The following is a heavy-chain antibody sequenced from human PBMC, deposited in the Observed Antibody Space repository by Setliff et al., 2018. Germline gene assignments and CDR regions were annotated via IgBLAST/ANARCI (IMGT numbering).Heavy chain of an antibody. CDR2: INHSGSI. D-gene: IGHD2-21*02. Sequence: SETLSLTCAVYGGSFSGYYWSWIRQPPGKRLEWIGEINHSGSINYNPSLKSRLTISRDTSKNQVSLKLNSVTATDTAVYYCARDLGHGGDSDYWGQGILVTVSS. V-gene: IGHV4-34*01. CDR3: ARDLGHGGDSDY. J-gene: IGHJ4*02. CDR1: GGSFSGYY.